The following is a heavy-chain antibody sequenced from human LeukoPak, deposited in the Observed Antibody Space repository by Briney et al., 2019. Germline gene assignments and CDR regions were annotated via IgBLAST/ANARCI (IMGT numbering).Heavy chain of an antibody. V-gene: IGHV3-23*01. Sequence: GGSLRLSCAASGFTFSSYAMSWVRQAPGKGLEWVSAISGSGGSTDYADSVKGRFTISRDNSKNTLYLQMNSLRAEDTAVYYCATAKGWLVQHAFDIWGQGTMVTVSS. CDR1: GFTFSSYA. D-gene: IGHD6-19*01. CDR2: ISGSGGST. CDR3: ATAKGWLVQHAFDI. J-gene: IGHJ3*02.